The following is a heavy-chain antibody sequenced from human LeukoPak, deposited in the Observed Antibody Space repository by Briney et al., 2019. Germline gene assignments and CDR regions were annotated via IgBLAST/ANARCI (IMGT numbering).Heavy chain of an antibody. CDR1: GYTFTSYY. CDR3: ARYGDYRADDAFDI. J-gene: IGHJ3*02. Sequence: SVKVSCKASGYTFTSYYMHWVRQAPGQGLEWMGGIIPIFGTANYAQKFQGRVTITADESTSTAYMELSSLRSEDTAVYYCARYGDYRADDAFDIWGQGTMVTVSS. CDR2: IIPIFGTA. D-gene: IGHD4-17*01. V-gene: IGHV1-69*13.